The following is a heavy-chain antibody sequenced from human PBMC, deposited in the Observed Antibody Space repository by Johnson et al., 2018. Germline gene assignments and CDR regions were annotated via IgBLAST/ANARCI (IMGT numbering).Heavy chain of an antibody. CDR3: AAGRDGSNAGIY. Sequence: EVQLVESGGGLVKSGGSLRLSCVASGFTLSSYSMNWVRQAPGKGLEWVSSVSSGSTYVSYAASGKGRFTISRDNAENSLFLQMNSLRAEDKAVYYCAAGRDGSNAGIYWGQGTLVTVSS. D-gene: IGHD5-24*01. CDR1: GFTLSSYS. CDR2: VSSGSTYV. V-gene: IGHV3-21*01. J-gene: IGHJ4*02.